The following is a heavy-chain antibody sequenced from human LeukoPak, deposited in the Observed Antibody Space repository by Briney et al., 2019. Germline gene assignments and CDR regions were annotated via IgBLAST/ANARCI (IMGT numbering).Heavy chain of an antibody. Sequence: GGSLRLSCAASGFTFSSYGMSWVRQAPGKGLEWVSAISGSGGSTYYADSVKGRFTISRDNSKNTLYLQMNSLRAEDTAVYYCAKFYDRSGFRRNAFDIWGQGPMVTVSS. J-gene: IGHJ3*02. CDR1: GFTFSSYG. CDR3: AKFYDRSGFRRNAFDI. V-gene: IGHV3-23*01. CDR2: ISGSGGST. D-gene: IGHD3-22*01.